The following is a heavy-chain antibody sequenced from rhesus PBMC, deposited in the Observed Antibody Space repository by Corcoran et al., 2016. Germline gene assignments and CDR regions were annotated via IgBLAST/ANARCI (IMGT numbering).Heavy chain of an antibody. CDR1: GGSVSSHY. CDR3: VRVIGPGGEDRFDV. D-gene: IGHD3-9*01. CDR2: ISGGRWST. J-gene: IGHJ5-1*01. Sequence: QLQLQESGPGPVKPSETLSLTCDVSGGSVSSHYWGWIRQSPGKGLEWIGCISGGRWSTADTPSLKSRVTIATDTSKKQFSLRLNAVTAADTAVYYGVRVIGPGGEDRFDVWGPGVLVTVSS. V-gene: IGHV4-173*01.